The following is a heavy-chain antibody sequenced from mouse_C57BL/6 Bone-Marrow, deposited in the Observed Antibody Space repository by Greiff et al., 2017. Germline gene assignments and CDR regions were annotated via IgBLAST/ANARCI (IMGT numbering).Heavy chain of an antibody. V-gene: IGHV2-5*01. Sequence: VQLQQSGPGLVQPSQSLSITCTVSGFSLTSYGVHWVRQSPGKGLEWLGVIWRGGSTDYNAAFMSRLSITKDNSKIQVFFKMNSLQADDTTIYYCAKKRCYGSSYAMDYWGQLTSVTVSS. D-gene: IGHD1-1*01. J-gene: IGHJ4*01. CDR1: GFSLTSYG. CDR3: AKKRCYGSSYAMDY. CDR2: IWRGGST.